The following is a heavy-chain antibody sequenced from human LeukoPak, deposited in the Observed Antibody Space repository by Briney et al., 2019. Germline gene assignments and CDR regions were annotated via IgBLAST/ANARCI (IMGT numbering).Heavy chain of an antibody. CDR2: ISGSGGST. D-gene: IGHD2-2*02. Sequence: GGSLRLSCAASGFTFSSYAMSWVRQAPGKGLEWVSAISGSGGSTYYADSVKGRFTISRDNSKNTLYLQMNSLRAEDTAVYYCAKERWDCSSTSCHIPAPEYGFAYWGQGTLVTVSS. V-gene: IGHV3-23*01. CDR1: GFTFSSYA. J-gene: IGHJ4*02. CDR3: AKERWDCSSTSCHIPAPEYGFAY.